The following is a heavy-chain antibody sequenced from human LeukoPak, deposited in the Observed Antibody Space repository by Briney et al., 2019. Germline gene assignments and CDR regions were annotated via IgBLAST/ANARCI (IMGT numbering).Heavy chain of an antibody. J-gene: IGHJ3*02. V-gene: IGHV3-23*01. Sequence: GGSLRLSCTASGFRFSNYAMNWVRQAPGKGLEWVSGISASGDVTFHADPVKGRFTISRDNSKNTLYLQMTSLRAEDTAEYYCAKSLFTSATGTGRAFHIWGQGTMVTVSS. CDR3: AKSLFTSATGTGRAFHI. D-gene: IGHD1-1*01. CDR2: ISASGDVT. CDR1: GFRFSNYA.